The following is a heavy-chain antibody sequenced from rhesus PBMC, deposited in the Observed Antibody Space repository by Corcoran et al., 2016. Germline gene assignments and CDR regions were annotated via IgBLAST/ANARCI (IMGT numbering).Heavy chain of an antibody. V-gene: IGHV4-80*01. J-gene: IGHJ2*01. CDR1: AGSFSSYL. Sequence: QVQLQESGPGLVKPSETLSLPCAVSAGSFSSYLWSCLRPPPATVLAWIGEISGNSGSTNDNPSLRSRVTISKDASKNQFSLKLSSVTAPDTAVYYCARSIYDGGYRYFDLWGPGTPITISS. D-gene: IGHD3-28*01. CDR2: ISGNSGST. CDR3: ARSIYDGGYRYFDL.